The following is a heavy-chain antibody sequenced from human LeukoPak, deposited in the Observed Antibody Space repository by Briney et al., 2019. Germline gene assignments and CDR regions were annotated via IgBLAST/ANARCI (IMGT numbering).Heavy chain of an antibody. CDR1: GGSFSGYY. Sequence: ASETLSLTCAVYGGSFSGYYWSWIRQPPGKGLEWIGEINHSGSTNYNPSLKSRVTISVDTSKNQFSLKLSSVTAADTAVYYCASLLPGFDYWGQGTLVTVSS. V-gene: IGHV4-34*01. D-gene: IGHD2-15*01. J-gene: IGHJ4*02. CDR2: INHSGST. CDR3: ASLLPGFDY.